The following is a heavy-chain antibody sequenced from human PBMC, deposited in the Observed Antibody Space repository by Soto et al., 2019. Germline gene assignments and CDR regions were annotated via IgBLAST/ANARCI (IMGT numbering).Heavy chain of an antibody. J-gene: IGHJ4*02. CDR3: ARFSHDSSGYYSTGFDY. CDR1: GGSISSYY. CDR2: IYYSGST. Sequence: TSGTLSLTCTVSGGSISSYYWGWIPPPPGKGLEWVGYIYYSGSTNYNPSLKSRVTISVDTSKNQFSLKLSSVTAADTAVYYCARFSHDSSGYYSTGFDYWGQGTLVTVSS. D-gene: IGHD3-22*01. V-gene: IGHV4-59*01.